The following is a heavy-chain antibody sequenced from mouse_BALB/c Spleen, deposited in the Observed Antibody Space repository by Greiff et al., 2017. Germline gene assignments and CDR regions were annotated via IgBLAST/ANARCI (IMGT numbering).Heavy chain of an antibody. CDR2: ISSGGGST. V-gene: IGHV5-12-1*01. D-gene: IGHD2-1*01. Sequence: EVKVVESGGGLVKPGGSLKLSCAASGFAFSSYDMSWVRQTPEKRLEWVAYISSGGGSTYYPDTVKGRFTISRDNAKNTLYLQMSSLKSEDTAMYYCARPNYGNSWFAYWGQGTLVTVSA. CDR3: ARPNYGNSWFAY. CDR1: GFAFSSYD. J-gene: IGHJ3*01.